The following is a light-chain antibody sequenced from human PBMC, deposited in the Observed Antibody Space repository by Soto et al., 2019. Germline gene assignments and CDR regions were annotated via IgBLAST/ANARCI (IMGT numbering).Light chain of an antibody. V-gene: IGKV1-5*03. Sequence: DSQMTQSPSTLSASVGDRVTITCRASQSITTWLAWYQQKPGKAPKILSSKASNLESGVPSRFSASGSGTEFTLTVSSLHPDDFATYYCQQYDSYPLTVGGGTQVEIK. J-gene: IGKJ4*01. CDR3: QQYDSYPLT. CDR2: KAS. CDR1: QSITTW.